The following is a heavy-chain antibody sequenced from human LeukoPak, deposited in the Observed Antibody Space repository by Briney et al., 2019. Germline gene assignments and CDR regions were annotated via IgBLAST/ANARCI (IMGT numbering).Heavy chain of an antibody. CDR1: GFTFSSYE. V-gene: IGHV3-48*03. CDR2: ISSSGSTS. D-gene: IGHD1-1*01. J-gene: IGHJ4*02. CDR3: AKGRVRQFDPFDY. Sequence: PGGSLRLSCAASGFTFSSYEMNWVRQAPGKGLEWVSYISSSGSTSDYADSVKGRFTISRDNSKNTLYLQMNNLRAEDTAVYYCAKGRVRQFDPFDYWGQGTLVTVSS.